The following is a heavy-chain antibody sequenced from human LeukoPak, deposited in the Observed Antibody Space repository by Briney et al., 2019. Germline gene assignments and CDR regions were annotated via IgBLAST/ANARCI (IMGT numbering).Heavy chain of an antibody. J-gene: IGHJ4*02. V-gene: IGHV1-69*05. CDR3: ARGGLHRGVTPRGSFDY. CDR1: GGTFSSYA. CDR2: IIPIFGTA. Sequence: SVKVSCKASGGTFSSYAISWVRQAPGQGLEWMGGIIPIFGTANYAQKFQGRVTITTDESTSTAYMELSSLRSEDTAVYYCARGGLHRGVTPRGSFDYWGQGTLVTVSS. D-gene: IGHD3-16*01.